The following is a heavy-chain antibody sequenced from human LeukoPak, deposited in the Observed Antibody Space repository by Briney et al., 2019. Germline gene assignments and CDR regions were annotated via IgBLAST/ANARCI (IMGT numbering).Heavy chain of an antibody. CDR3: ARKGPANYYYYYMDV. J-gene: IGHJ6*03. D-gene: IGHD2-2*01. V-gene: IGHV1-8*01. CDR2: MNTNSGNT. CDR1: GYTFTSYD. Sequence: ASVKVSCKASGYTFTSYDINWVRPATGQGVEWMGWMNTNSGNTGYAQKFQGRVTMTRNTSINTAYMELSSLRSEDTAVYFCARKGPANYYYYYMDVWGKGTTVTVSS.